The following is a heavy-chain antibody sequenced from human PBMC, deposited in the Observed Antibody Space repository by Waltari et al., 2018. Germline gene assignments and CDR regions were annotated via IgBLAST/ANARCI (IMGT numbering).Heavy chain of an antibody. Sequence: QVQLXASGPGLVKPSETLSLTXSVSDGSLSGHYWTWXRQPPGKGLAWVGYFYYSGSTYDXPSLKSRAAISVXTSXSQXSXKXSSVTAAXXXVYYXAWGKGNSAXXSDGFDIXGPGTMVTVXS. J-gene: IGHJ3*02. CDR3: AWGKGNSAXXSDGFDI. CDR1: DGSLSGHY. CDR2: FYYSGST. D-gene: IGHD3-22*01. V-gene: IGHV4-59*11.